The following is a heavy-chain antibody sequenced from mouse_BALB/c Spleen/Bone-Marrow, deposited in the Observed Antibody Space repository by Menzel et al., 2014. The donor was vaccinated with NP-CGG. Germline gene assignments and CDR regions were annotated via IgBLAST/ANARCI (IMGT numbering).Heavy chain of an antibody. D-gene: IGHD2-10*02. V-gene: IGHV1-14*01. CDR2: INPYNDGT. J-gene: IGHJ4*01. Sequence: EVHLVESGPELVKPGASVKMSCKASGYTFTSYVMHWVKQKPGQGLEWIGYINPYNDGTKYNEKFKGKATLTSDKSSSTAYMELSSLTSEDSAVYYCARGGYGNVYYAMDYWGQGTSATVSS. CDR3: ARGGYGNVYYAMDY. CDR1: GYTFTSYV.